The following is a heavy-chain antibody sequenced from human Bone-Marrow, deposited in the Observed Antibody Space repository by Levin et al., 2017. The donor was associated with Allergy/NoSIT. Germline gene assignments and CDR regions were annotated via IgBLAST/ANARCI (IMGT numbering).Heavy chain of an antibody. Sequence: LSLTCAASGFTFSNAWMSWVRQAPGKGLEWVGRIKSKTDGGTTDYAAPVKGRFTISRDDSKNTLYLQMNSLKTEDTAVYYCTTRGVDYYYGMDVWGQGTTVTVSS. D-gene: IGHD3-10*01. CDR3: TTRGVDYYYGMDV. CDR2: IKSKTDGGTT. J-gene: IGHJ6*02. CDR1: GFTFSNAW. V-gene: IGHV3-15*01.